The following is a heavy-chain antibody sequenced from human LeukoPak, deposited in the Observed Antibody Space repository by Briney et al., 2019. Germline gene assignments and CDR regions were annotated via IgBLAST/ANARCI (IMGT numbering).Heavy chain of an antibody. Sequence: GSSVKVSCKASGGTFSSYAISWVRQAPGQGLEWMGGIIPIFGTANYAQKFQGRVTITTDESTSTACMELSSLRSEDTAVYYCARGFPTASSRNTWNWFDPWGQGTLVTVSS. CDR3: ARGFPTASSRNTWNWFDP. CDR1: GGTFSSYA. V-gene: IGHV1-69*05. J-gene: IGHJ5*02. D-gene: IGHD4-17*01. CDR2: IIPIFGTA.